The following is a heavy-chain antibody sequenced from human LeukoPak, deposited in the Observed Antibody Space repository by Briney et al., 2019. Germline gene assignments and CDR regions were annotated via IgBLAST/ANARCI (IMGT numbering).Heavy chain of an antibody. Sequence: SETLSLTCTVAGGSISSSIHYWAWVRQPPGKGLEWLATISESGTTDYDPSLKGRVTISVDTSKIQFSLNLGSVTAADTAVYYCATGGTVAALDYWGQGTLVTVSS. V-gene: IGHV4-39*01. D-gene: IGHD2-15*01. CDR2: ISESGTT. J-gene: IGHJ4*02. CDR3: ATGGTVAALDY. CDR1: GGSISSSIHY.